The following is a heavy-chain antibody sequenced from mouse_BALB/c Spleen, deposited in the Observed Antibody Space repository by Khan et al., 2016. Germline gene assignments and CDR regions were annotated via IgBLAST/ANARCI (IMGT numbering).Heavy chain of an antibody. Sequence: QVQLQQSGAELMKPGASVKISCKATGYTFSSYWIEWVKQRPGHGLEWIGEILPGTGNTNYNEKFKGKATFTVDTSSNTAYMQLSSLTSEDSAVYYSARAFYGHYYAMDYWGQGTSVTVSS. CDR3: ARAFYGHYYAMDY. J-gene: IGHJ4*01. V-gene: IGHV1-9*01. CDR1: GYTFSSYW. D-gene: IGHD2-10*01. CDR2: ILPGTGNT.